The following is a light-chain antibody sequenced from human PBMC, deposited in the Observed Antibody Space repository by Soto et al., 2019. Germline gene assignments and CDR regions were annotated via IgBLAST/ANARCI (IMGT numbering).Light chain of an antibody. J-gene: IGKJ1*01. CDR1: QSVSSN. Sequence: EIVMTQSPATLSVSPGERATLSCRASQSVSSNLAWYQQKPGQAPRLLIYGASTRATGIPARFSGSGSGTEFTLTISSLQSEDFAFNYCQRYNTWPRTFGQGTKWKSN. CDR2: GAS. CDR3: QRYNTWPRT. V-gene: IGKV3-15*01.